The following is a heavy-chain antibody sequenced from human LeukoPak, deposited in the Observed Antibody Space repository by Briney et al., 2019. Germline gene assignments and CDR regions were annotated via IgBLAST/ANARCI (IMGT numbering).Heavy chain of an antibody. J-gene: IGHJ6*03. Sequence: SVKVSCKASGGTFSSYAISWVRQAPGQGLEWMGGIIPIFGTANYAQKFQGRVTITTDESTSTAYMELSSLRSEDTAVYYCARYLGYCSSTSCSYYYYMDVWGKGTTVTVSS. V-gene: IGHV1-69*05. CDR2: IIPIFGTA. D-gene: IGHD2-2*01. CDR3: ARYLGYCSSTSCSYYYYMDV. CDR1: GGTFSSYA.